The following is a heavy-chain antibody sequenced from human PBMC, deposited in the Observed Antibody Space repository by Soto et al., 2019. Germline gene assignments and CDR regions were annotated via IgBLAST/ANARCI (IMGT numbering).Heavy chain of an antibody. CDR2: AFYRSKWFF. V-gene: IGHV6-1*01. J-gene: IGHJ3*01. D-gene: IGHD3-10*01. CDR1: GDSVSSNTAA. CDR3: ARSKNPTGGDTFGL. Sequence: SQTLSLPCDISGDSVSSNTAAWNWIRQSPLRGLEWLGRAFYRSKWFFDYTLSVKGRMTISPDTSKNQFSLQLDSVTPEDSAHYYCARSKNPTGGDTFGLWGQGTMVTVSS.